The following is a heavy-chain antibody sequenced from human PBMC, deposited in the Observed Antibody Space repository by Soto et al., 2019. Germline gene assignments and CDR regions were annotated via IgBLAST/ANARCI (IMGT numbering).Heavy chain of an antibody. D-gene: IGHD5-18*01. CDR2: ISTSSSYI. CDR1: GFTFSSYD. V-gene: IGHV3-21*01. Sequence: PGGSLRLSCAASGFTFSSYDMNWVRQAPGKGLEWVSSISTSSSYIYYADSVKGRFTISRDNAKNSLNLQMNSLRVEDTAVYYCAAALGTYSPFDYWGQGTPVTVSS. J-gene: IGHJ4*02. CDR3: AAALGTYSPFDY.